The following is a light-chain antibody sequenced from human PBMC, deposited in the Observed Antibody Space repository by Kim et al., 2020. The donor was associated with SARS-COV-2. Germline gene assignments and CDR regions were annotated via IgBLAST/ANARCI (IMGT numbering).Light chain of an antibody. J-gene: IGKJ4*01. CDR1: RSLGTSY. CDR3: QQYRSSPAT. CDR2: GAS. V-gene: IGKV3-20*01. Sequence: EIVLTQSPGTLCLSPGERATLCCRASRSLGTSYLAWYQLKPGQAPSLLIYGASSRATGIPNRFSGSGSGTDFTLTISRLEPEDFAMYYCQQYRSSPATFGGGTKVDIK.